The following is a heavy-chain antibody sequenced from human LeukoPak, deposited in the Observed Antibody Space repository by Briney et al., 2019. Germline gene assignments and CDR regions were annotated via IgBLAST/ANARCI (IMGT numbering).Heavy chain of an antibody. V-gene: IGHV4-34*04. J-gene: IGHJ6*03. Sequence: ESSETLSLTCTVSGGSISSYYWSWIRQPPGKGLEWIGEINHSGSTNNSPSLKGRATISIDTSKNQFSLKVSSVTAADTAVYYCARKVANRRTFGYSETIYNSYYYMDVWGKGTTVTVSS. CDR2: INHSGST. D-gene: IGHD5-24*01. CDR1: GGSISSYY. CDR3: ARKVANRRTFGYSETIYNSYYYMDV.